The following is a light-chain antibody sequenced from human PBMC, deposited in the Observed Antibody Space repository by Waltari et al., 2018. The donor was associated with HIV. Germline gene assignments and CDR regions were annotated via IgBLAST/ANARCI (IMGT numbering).Light chain of an antibody. CDR2: EVT. Sequence: QSALTQPASMSGSPGQSITISCTGPSRDVNDYNYVSWYQHHPDTAPKVIIYEVTRRPSGVSNRFSGSKSGNTASLTISGLLPEDEAEYFCVSYISSSTPEFGGGTKLTVL. J-gene: IGLJ3*02. V-gene: IGLV2-14*01. CDR1: SRDVNDYNY. CDR3: VSYISSSTPE.